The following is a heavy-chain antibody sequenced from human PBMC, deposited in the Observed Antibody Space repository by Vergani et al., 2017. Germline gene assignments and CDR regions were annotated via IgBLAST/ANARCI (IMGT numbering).Heavy chain of an antibody. CDR1: GGTFSSYA. V-gene: IGHV1-69*01. CDR2: IIPIFGTA. Sequence: QVQLVQSGAEVKKPGSSVKVSCKASGGTFSSYAISWVRQAPGQGLEWMGGIIPIFGTANYAQKFQGRVTITADESTSTAYMELSSLRSEDTAVYYCAKQGAYCSGGSCYRDAFDIWGQGTMVTVSS. D-gene: IGHD2-15*01. J-gene: IGHJ3*02. CDR3: AKQGAYCSGGSCYRDAFDI.